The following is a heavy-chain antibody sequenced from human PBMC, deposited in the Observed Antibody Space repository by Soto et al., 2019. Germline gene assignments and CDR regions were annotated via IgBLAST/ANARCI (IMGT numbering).Heavy chain of an antibody. Sequence: EVQVLESGGDLVQPGGSLRLTCAVSGFTFTTSSINWVRQAPGKGLEWVSSISGNGYTTYYADSVTGRFTISTDNSESTVVLQMNSLRVEDTALYFCAKGVEQSTADAFETWGQGTMVTVSS. CDR3: AKGVEQSTADAFET. CDR2: ISGNGYTT. D-gene: IGHD4-4*01. V-gene: IGHV3-23*01. CDR1: GFTFTTSS. J-gene: IGHJ3*02.